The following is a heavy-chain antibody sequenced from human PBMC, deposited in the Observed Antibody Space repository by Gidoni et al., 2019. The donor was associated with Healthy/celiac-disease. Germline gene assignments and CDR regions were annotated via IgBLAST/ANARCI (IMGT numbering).Heavy chain of an antibody. J-gene: IGHJ1*01. D-gene: IGHD1-26*01. CDR1: GFTLSSYA. CDR3: AKHLGATLPEYFQH. Sequence: EVQLLESGGGLVQPGGSSRLPCAASGFTLSSYAMSWVRQAPGKGLEWVSAISGSGGSTYYADSVKGRFTISRDNSKNTLYLQMNSLRAEDTAVYYCAKHLGATLPEYFQHWGQGTLVTVSS. CDR2: ISGSGGST. V-gene: IGHV3-23*01.